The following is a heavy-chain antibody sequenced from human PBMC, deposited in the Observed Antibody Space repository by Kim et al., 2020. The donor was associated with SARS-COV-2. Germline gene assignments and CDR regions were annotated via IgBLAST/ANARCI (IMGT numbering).Heavy chain of an antibody. CDR1: GESLSDYY. CDR2: INHSGST. Sequence: SETLSLTCAVSGESLSDYYWNWIRQPPGKGLEWIGEINHSGSTKYNPSLKSRVTISVDTSKNQFSLRLTSVTAADTAAYYCARGYKATVGFWGQGTLVT. J-gene: IGHJ4*02. V-gene: IGHV4-34*01. CDR3: ARGYKATVGF. D-gene: IGHD4-17*01.